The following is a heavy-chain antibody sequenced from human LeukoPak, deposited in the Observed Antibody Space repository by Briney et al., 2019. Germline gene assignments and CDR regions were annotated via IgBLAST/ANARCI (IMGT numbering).Heavy chain of an antibody. Sequence: SETLSLTCTVSGGSISSYYWSWIRQPAGKGLEWIGRIYTSGSTNYNPSLKSRVTMSVDTSKNQFSLKLSSVTAADTAVYYCAREQVEMATIRAYYFDYWGQGTLVTVSS. J-gene: IGHJ4*02. CDR3: AREQVEMATIRAYYFDY. CDR2: IYTSGST. D-gene: IGHD5-24*01. CDR1: GGSISSYY. V-gene: IGHV4-4*07.